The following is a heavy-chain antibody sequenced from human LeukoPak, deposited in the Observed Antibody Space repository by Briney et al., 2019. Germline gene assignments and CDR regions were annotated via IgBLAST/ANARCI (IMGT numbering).Heavy chain of an antibody. CDR2: ISGNSGSV. Sequence: GGSLRLSCAASGFTFDDYAMHWVRQAPGKGLEWVSGISGNSGSVGYADSVKGRFTISRDNAKNSLYLQMNSLRAEDTALYYCARDRAVRGVGAFDIWGQGTMVTVSS. CDR3: ARDRAVRGVGAFDI. J-gene: IGHJ3*02. D-gene: IGHD3-10*01. V-gene: IGHV3-9*01. CDR1: GFTFDDYA.